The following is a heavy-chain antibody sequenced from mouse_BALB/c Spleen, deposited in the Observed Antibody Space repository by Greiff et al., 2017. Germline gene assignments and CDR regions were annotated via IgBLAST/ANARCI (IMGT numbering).Heavy chain of an antibody. V-gene: IGHV14-3*02. D-gene: IGHD1-1*01. J-gene: IGHJ1*01. CDR3: AREGDYYGSRNWYFDV. CDR2: IDPANGNT. Sequence: DVKLQESGAELVKPGASVKLSCTASGFNIKDTYMHWVKQRPEQGLEWIGRIDPANGNTKYDPKFQGKATITADTSSNTAYLQLSSLTSEDTAVYYCAREGDYYGSRNWYFDVWGAGTTVTVSS. CDR1: GFNIKDTY.